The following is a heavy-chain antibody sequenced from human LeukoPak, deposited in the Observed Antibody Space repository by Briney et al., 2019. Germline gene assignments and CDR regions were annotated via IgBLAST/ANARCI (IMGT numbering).Heavy chain of an antibody. CDR3: ATGGRWELPRPYACDI. V-gene: IGHV1-24*01. CDR2: YDPEDGET. CDR1: GYTLTELS. D-gene: IGHD1-26*01. J-gene: IGHJ3*02. Sequence: GASVKVSCKVSGYTLTELSMHWVRQAPGKGLEWMGGYDPEDGETIYAQKFQGRVTMTEDTSTDTAYMELSSLRSEDTAVYYCATGGRWELPRPYACDIWGQGTLVTVSS.